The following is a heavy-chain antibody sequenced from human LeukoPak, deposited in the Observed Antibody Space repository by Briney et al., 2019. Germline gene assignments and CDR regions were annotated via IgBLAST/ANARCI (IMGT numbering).Heavy chain of an antibody. CDR2: ISDNT. CDR3: TRRVDDAFDI. J-gene: IGHJ3*02. CDR1: GFTFSISA. V-gene: IGHV3-23*01. D-gene: IGHD2-15*01. Sequence: PGGSLRLSCAASGFTFSISAMTWVRQAPGKGLEWVSSISDNTYYADSVKGRFTISKDNSKNILYLQMNSLRAEDTAVYYCTRRVDDAFDIWGQGTMVTVSS.